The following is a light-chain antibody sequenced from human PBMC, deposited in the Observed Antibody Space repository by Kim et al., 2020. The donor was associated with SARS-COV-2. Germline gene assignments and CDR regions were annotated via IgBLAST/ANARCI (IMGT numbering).Light chain of an antibody. CDR3: QQRSNWPT. Sequence: SLSPGDNTTLSCRASQSGSSYLGWYHQKPDQAHRLLIYEASNRATGIPARVSGSGAGIGFTPTSSSLQTEDFAVYCCQQRSNWPTFDGGTKVDIK. CDR2: EAS. CDR1: QSGSSY. J-gene: IGKJ4*01. V-gene: IGKV3-11*01.